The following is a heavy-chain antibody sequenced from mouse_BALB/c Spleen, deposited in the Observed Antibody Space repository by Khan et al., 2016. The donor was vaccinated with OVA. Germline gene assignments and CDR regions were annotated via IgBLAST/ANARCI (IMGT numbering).Heavy chain of an antibody. CDR3: ARITTVVAGDYYAMDY. J-gene: IGHJ4*01. V-gene: IGHV3-6*02. Sequence: VQLKESGPGLVKPSQSLSLTCSVTGYSITSGYFWNWIRQFPGNKLEWMGYISYDGSNNYNPSLKNRISITRDTSKNQFFLKLNSVTTEDTATYYCARITTVVAGDYYAMDYWGQGTSVTVSS. D-gene: IGHD1-1*01. CDR1: GYSITSGYF. CDR2: ISYDGSN.